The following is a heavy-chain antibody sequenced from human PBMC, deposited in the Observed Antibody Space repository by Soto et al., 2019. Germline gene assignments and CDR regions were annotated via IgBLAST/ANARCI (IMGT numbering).Heavy chain of an antibody. CDR3: ARGGTSSRHFDL. CDR2: IYSSGVT. D-gene: IGHD6-6*01. Sequence: EVQLVETGGGLIQPGGSLRLSCAASAFTVSSNYMSWVRQAPGKGQEWVALIYSSGVTYYADSVKGRFTISRDNSKNTLYLQMNRLRAEDTAVYYCARGGTSSRHFDLWGRGTRVTVSS. V-gene: IGHV3-53*02. J-gene: IGHJ2*01. CDR1: AFTVSSNY.